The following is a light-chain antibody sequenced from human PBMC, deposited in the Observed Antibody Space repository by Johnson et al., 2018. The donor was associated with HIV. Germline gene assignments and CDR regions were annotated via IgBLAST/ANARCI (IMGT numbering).Light chain of an antibody. CDR1: SSNIGNSY. V-gene: IGLV1-51*01. Sequence: QAVLTQPPSVSAAPGQQVTISCSGSSSNIGNSYVSWYQQLPGTAPKLLIYDTNKRPSGIPDRFSGSKSGTSATLGITGLQTGDEADYYCGTWDSSLSAYVFATATKVTVL. CDR2: DTN. J-gene: IGLJ1*01. CDR3: GTWDSSLSAYV.